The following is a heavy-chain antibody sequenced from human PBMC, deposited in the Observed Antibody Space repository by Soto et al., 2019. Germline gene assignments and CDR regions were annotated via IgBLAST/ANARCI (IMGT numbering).Heavy chain of an antibody. CDR3: AADILGRDILTGSPFSGMDV. J-gene: IGHJ6*02. V-gene: IGHV1-58*02. CDR1: GFTFTSSA. Sequence: QMQLVQSGPEVKKPGTSVKVSCKASGFTFTSSAMQWVRQARGQRLEWIGWIVVGSGNTNYAQKFQERGTITRDMSTSTAYMELSSLRSEDTAVYYCAADILGRDILTGSPFSGMDVWGQGTTVTVSS. D-gene: IGHD3-9*01. CDR2: IVVGSGNT.